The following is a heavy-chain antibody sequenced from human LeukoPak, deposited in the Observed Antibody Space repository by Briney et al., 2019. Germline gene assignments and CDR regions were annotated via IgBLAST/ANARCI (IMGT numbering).Heavy chain of an antibody. CDR1: GGTFSTYA. CDR3: ARLTGYHGVIPS. J-gene: IGHJ5*02. D-gene: IGHD3-9*01. V-gene: IGHV1-69*05. CDR2: IIPIFGTP. Sequence: ASVKVSCKASGGTFSTYAMSWVRQAPGQGLEWMGGIIPIFGTPNYAQKFQGRVTITTDESTSTAYMELRSLRSDDTAVYYCARLTGYHGVIPSWGRGTLVTVSS.